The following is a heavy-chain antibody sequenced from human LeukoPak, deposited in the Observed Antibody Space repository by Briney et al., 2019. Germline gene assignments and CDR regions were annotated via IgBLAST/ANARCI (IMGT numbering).Heavy chain of an antibody. Sequence: GGPLRLSCAASGFPFSNYWMHWVRQVPGKGLVWVSHINSDGRIINYADSVKGRFTISRDNAKNTLYLQMNSLRVEDTAVYYCARGRSWYFDLWGRGTLVTVSS. V-gene: IGHV3-74*01. D-gene: IGHD3-10*01. J-gene: IGHJ2*01. CDR1: GFPFSNYW. CDR3: ARGRSWYFDL. CDR2: INSDGRII.